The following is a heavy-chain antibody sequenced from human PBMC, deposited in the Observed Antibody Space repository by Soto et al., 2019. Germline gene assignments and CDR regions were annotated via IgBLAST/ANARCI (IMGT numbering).Heavy chain of an antibody. Sequence: SETLSLTCAVYGGSFSGYYWSWIRQPPGRGLEWIGEINHSGSTNYNPSLKSRVTISVDTSKNQFSLKLSSVTAADTAVYYCARGQVLVRYSGSYYGSYYFDYWGQGTLVTVSS. CDR2: INHSGST. CDR1: GGSFSGYY. J-gene: IGHJ4*02. CDR3: ARGQVLVRYSGSYYGSYYFDY. V-gene: IGHV4-34*01. D-gene: IGHD1-26*01.